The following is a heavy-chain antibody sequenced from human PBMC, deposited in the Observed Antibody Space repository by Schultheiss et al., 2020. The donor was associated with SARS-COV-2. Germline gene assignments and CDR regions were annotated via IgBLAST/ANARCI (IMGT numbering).Heavy chain of an antibody. D-gene: IGHD6-19*01. J-gene: IGHJ4*02. CDR1: GGSISSYY. Sequence: SETLSLTCTVSGGSISSYYWSWIRQPAGKGLEWIGEIYHSGSTNYNPSLKSRVTISVDTSKNQFSLKLSSVTAADTAVYYCASPTRYSSGWYGYWGQGTLVTVSS. CDR3: ASPTRYSSGWYGY. V-gene: IGHV4-59*12. CDR2: IYHSGST.